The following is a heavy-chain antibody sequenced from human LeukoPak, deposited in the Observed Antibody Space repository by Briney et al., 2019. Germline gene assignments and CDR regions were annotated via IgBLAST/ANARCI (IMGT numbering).Heavy chain of an antibody. V-gene: IGHV3-33*06. J-gene: IGHJ4*02. Sequence: GSLRLSCTASGFPTHYWLNWVRQSPGKGLEGVAVIWYDGSNKYYADSLKGRFTISRDNSKNTLYLQMNSLRAEDTAVYYCAKDLVEYCSSTSCSSSDYWGQGTLVPVPS. CDR2: IWYDGSNK. D-gene: IGHD2-2*01. CDR1: GFPTHYW. CDR3: AKDLVEYCSSTSCSSSDY.